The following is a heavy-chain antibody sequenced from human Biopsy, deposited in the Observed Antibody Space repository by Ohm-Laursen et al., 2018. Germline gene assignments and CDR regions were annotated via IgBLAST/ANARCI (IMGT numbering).Heavy chain of an antibody. CDR2: ISHTGYT. D-gene: IGHD4-23*01. J-gene: IGHJ1*01. CDR3: ARGSNEYGGLYFPH. CDR1: GGSFTGHY. V-gene: IGHV4-59*11. Sequence: SETLSLTCTVSGGSFTGHYWTWIRQPPGKGLEWIGHISHTGYTSYKSSLKSRVTISLDTSRKHFSLRLTSLAAADTAVYYCARGSNEYGGLYFPHWGQGTLATVS.